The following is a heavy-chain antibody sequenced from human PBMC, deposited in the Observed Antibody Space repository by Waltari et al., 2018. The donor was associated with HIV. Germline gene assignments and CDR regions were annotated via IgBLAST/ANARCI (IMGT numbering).Heavy chain of an antibody. J-gene: IGHJ4*02. CDR1: GGSFRGYY. CDR2: INHSGST. V-gene: IGHV4-34*01. CDR3: ARGVDTAMVTVDY. Sequence: LTCAVYGGSFRGYYWSWIRQPPGKGLEWIGEINHSGSTNYNPSLKSRVTISVDTSKNQFSLKLSSVTAADTAVYYCARGVDTAMVTVDYWGQGTLVTVSS. D-gene: IGHD5-18*01.